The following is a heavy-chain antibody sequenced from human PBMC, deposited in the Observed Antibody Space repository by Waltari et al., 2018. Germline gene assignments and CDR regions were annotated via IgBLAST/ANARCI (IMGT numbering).Heavy chain of an antibody. CDR2: INGDGGST. V-gene: IGHV3-74*01. CDR1: GFTFSRYW. CDR3: TRTRYCSTTTCQVDWFDP. Sequence: EVQLVESGGGLVQPGGSLGLSCAASGFTFSRYWRHWVRQAPGKGLVWVSRINGDGGSTSYADSVKGRFTISRDNANNTLYLQMNSLRAEDTAVYYCTRTRYCSTTTCQVDWFDPWGQGTLVTVSS. J-gene: IGHJ5*02. D-gene: IGHD2-2*01.